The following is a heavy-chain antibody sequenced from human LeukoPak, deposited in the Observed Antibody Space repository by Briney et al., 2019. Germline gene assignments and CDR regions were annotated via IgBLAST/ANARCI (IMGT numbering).Heavy chain of an antibody. J-gene: IGHJ6*04. CDR3: AKSYGSGSYYNYYYGMDV. Sequence: QSGGSLRLSCAASGFTFSSYAMSWVRQAPRKGLEWVSAISGSGGSTYYADSVKGRFTISRDNSKNTLYLQMNSLRAEDTAVYYCAKSYGSGSYYNYYYGMDVWGKGTTVTVSS. V-gene: IGHV3-23*01. CDR1: GFTFSSYA. CDR2: ISGSGGST. D-gene: IGHD3-10*01.